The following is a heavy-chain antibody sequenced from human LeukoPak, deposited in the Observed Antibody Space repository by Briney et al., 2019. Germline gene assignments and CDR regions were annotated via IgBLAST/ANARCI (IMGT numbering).Heavy chain of an antibody. V-gene: IGHV3-7*01. CDR2: IDQEGSEK. CDR3: ARVRFLEWSDY. J-gene: IGHJ4*02. CDR1: GFSLRSFW. Sequence: GGSLRLSCEPSGFSLRSFWMTWVRQAPGKGPEWVANIDQEGSEKYYGDSVKGRFTISRDNAKNTLYLEMNSLRAEDTAVYYCARVRFLEWSDYWGQGTLVTVSS. D-gene: IGHD3-3*01.